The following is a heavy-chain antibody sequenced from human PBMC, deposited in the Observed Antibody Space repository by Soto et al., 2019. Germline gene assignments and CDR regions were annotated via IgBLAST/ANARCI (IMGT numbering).Heavy chain of an antibody. V-gene: IGHV1-46*01. Sequence: ASVKVSCKASGYTFTSYYMHWVRQAPGQGLEWMGIINPSGGSTSYAQKFQGRVTMTEDTSTDTAYMELSSLRSEDTAIYYCATVKSSSWTFHYWGQGTLVTVSS. D-gene: IGHD6-13*01. CDR2: INPSGGST. CDR1: GYTFTSYY. CDR3: ATVKSSSWTFHY. J-gene: IGHJ4*02.